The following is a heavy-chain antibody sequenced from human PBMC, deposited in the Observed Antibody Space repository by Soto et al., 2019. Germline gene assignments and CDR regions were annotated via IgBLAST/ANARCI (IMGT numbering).Heavy chain of an antibody. V-gene: IGHV3-23*01. D-gene: IGHD2-8*02. CDR2: IRDSGGSP. CDR1: GFTFGSYA. CDR3: ARYALGLSPWWYNWFDR. Sequence: VQLLESGGGLVQPGGSLRLSCAASGFTFGSYAMNGVGQTPGGGLEWVSGIRDSGGSPYYADSVKGRFTISRDNSKNTLYLQMDSLRAEDTGVYYCARYALGLSPWWYNWFDRWGQGTLVSVSS. J-gene: IGHJ5*02.